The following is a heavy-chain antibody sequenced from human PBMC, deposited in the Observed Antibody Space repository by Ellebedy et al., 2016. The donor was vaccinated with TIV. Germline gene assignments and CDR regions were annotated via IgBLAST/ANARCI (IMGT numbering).Heavy chain of an antibody. CDR1: GFTFSSYG. D-gene: IGHD1-26*01. CDR2: ISTDGSKK. J-gene: IGHJ6*02. Sequence: GESLKISCAASGFTFSSYGMHWVRQAPGKGLEWVAVISTDGSKKYYADSVKGRFTISRDNSKNTVYLQMNSLRAEDTAVYYCAKDGRTYGYGMDVWGQGTTVTVSS. V-gene: IGHV3-30*18. CDR3: AKDGRTYGYGMDV.